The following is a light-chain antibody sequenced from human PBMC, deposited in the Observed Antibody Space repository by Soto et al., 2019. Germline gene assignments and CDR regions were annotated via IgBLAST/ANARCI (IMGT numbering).Light chain of an antibody. CDR2: EVS. CDR3: MQRVQLPWT. J-gene: IGKJ1*01. V-gene: IGKV2-29*03. CDR1: QSLLHIDGKTY. Sequence: DIVMTQTPLSLSVTPGQPASISCKSSQSLLHIDGKTYLSWYLQRPGQPPQFMIYEVSSRFSGVPDRFSGSASGTDFTLKISRVEAEDVGVYYCMQRVQLPWTFGQGTKVDIK.